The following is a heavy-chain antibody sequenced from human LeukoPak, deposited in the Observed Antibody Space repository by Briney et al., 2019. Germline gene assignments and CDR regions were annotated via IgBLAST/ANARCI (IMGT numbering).Heavy chain of an antibody. CDR1: GYSISSGYY. CDR3: ARDRHGYCSGGSCRENWFDP. D-gene: IGHD2-15*01. CDR2: IYHSGST. J-gene: IGHJ5*02. V-gene: IGHV4-38-2*02. Sequence: PSETLSLTCAVSGYSISSGYYWGWIRQPPGKGLEWIGSIYHSGSTYYNPSLKSRVTISVDTSKNQFSLKLSSVTAADTAVYYCARDRHGYCSGGSCRENWFDPWGQGTLVTVSS.